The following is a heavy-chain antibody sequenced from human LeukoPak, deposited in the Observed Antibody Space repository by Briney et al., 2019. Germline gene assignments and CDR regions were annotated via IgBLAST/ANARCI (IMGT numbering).Heavy chain of an antibody. CDR2: IYTSGST. Sequence: SETLSLTCTVSGDSISNYYWSWIRQPAGKGLEWIGRIYTSGSTNYNPSLKSRVTMSVDTSKNQFSLKLESVTAADTALYYCARAERGSGPDYWGQGTLVTVSS. CDR1: GDSISNYY. V-gene: IGHV4-4*07. J-gene: IGHJ4*02. CDR3: ARAERGSGPDY. D-gene: IGHD2-15*01.